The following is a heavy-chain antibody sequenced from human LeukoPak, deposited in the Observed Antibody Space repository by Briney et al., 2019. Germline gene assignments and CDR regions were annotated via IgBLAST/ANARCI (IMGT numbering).Heavy chain of an antibody. J-gene: IGHJ4*02. CDR2: IIPIFGTA. CDR3: ARVGALTVGYYFDY. CDR1: GGTFSSYA. Sequence: SVKVSCKASGGTFSSYAISWVRQAPGQGLEWMGGIIPIFGTANYAQKFQGRVTITADKSTSTAYMELSSLRSEDTAVYYCARVGALTVGYYFDYWGQGTLVTVSS. V-gene: IGHV1-69*06.